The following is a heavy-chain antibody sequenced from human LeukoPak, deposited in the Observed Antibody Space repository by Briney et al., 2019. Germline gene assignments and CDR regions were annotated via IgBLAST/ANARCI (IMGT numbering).Heavy chain of an antibody. D-gene: IGHD2-2*01. V-gene: IGHV3-23*01. CDR3: AKVASLCTSTSCVRGGFDY. CDR2: LSGSGGST. CDR1: GFTFSTYV. J-gene: IGHJ4*02. Sequence: GGSLRLSRAASGFTFSTYVMSWVRQAPGKGLEWVSALSGSGGSTYYADSVKGRFTIPRDNSKNTLYLQMNSLRAEDTAKYYCAKVASLCTSTSCVRGGFDYWGQGTLVTVSS.